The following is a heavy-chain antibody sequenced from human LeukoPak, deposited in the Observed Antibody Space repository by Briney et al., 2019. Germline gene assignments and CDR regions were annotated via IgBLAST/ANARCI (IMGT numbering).Heavy chain of an antibody. J-gene: IGHJ4*02. V-gene: IGHV6-1*01. Sequence: SQTLSLTCAISGDSVSSNSVAWNWIRQSPSRGLEWLGRTYYRSKWYYDYAESVKSRITFNPDTSKNQFSLQLTSVTPEDTAVYYCARGNTEIRSFDFWGQGTLVTVSS. CDR1: GDSVSSNSVA. D-gene: IGHD5-18*01. CDR2: TYYRSKWYY. CDR3: ARGNTEIRSFDF.